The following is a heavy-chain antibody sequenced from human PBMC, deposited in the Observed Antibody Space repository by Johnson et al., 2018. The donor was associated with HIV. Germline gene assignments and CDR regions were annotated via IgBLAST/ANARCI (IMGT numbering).Heavy chain of an antibody. V-gene: IGHV3-30-3*01. CDR2: ISYDGANK. CDR1: GFTFSNFV. J-gene: IGHJ3*01. CDR3: AKVGHCRGDCNFEVLEDLFDV. Sequence: QVQLVESGGGVVQPGRSLRLSCAASGFTFSNFVMHWVRQAPGKGLEWLTSISYDGANKYYADSVRGRFTISSANSRNTLFLQMDSLKTEDTAVFYCAKVGHCRGDCNFEVLEDLFDVWGRGTMVTVSS. D-gene: IGHD2-21*02.